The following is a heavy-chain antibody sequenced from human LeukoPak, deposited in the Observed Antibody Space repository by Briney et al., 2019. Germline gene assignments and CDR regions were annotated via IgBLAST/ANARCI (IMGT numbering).Heavy chain of an antibody. CDR2: IRYDGSNK. Sequence: GGSLRLSCAASGFTFSSYGMHWVRQAPGKGLEWVAFIRYDGSNKYYADSVKGRSTISRDNSKNTLYLQMNSLRAEDTAVYYCAKDLGHYYGSGGFDYWGQGTLVTVSS. J-gene: IGHJ4*02. CDR3: AKDLGHYYGSGGFDY. CDR1: GFTFSSYG. D-gene: IGHD3-10*01. V-gene: IGHV3-30*02.